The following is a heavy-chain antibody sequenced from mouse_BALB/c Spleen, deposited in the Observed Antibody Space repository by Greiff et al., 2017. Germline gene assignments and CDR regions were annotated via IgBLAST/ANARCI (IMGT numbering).Heavy chain of an antibody. CDR1: GYTFTSYW. J-gene: IGHJ4*01. Sequence: VQLKQSGTVLARPGASVKMSCKASGYTFTSYWMHWVKQRPGQGLEWIGAIYPGNSDTSYNQKFKGKAKLTAVTSTSTAYMELSSLTNEDSAVYYCTRGPYYYGSSYVYAMDYWGQGTSVTVSS. V-gene: IGHV1-5*01. CDR3: TRGPYYYGSSYVYAMDY. CDR2: IYPGNSDT. D-gene: IGHD1-1*01.